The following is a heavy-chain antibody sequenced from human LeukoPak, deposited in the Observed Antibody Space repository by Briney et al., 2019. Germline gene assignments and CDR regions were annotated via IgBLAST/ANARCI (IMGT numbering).Heavy chain of an antibody. CDR3: ASGSPNWFDP. CDR1: VGSFSGYY. V-gene: IGHV4-34*01. Sequence: SEILSLTCAVYVGSFSGYYWSWIRQPPGKGLEWIGEINHSGSTNYNPSLKSRVTISVDTSKNQFSLKLSSATAADTAVYYCASGSPNWFDPWGQGTLVTVSS. CDR2: INHSGST. J-gene: IGHJ5*02.